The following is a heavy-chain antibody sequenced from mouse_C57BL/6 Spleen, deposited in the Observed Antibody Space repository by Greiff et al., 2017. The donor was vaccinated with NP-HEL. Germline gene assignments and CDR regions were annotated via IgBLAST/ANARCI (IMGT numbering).Heavy chain of an antibody. CDR3: ARDYDGRYFDV. Sequence: VQLQQSGPELVKPGASVKISCKASGYTFTDYYMNWVKQSHGKSLEWIGDINPNNGGTSYNQKFKGKATLTVDKSSSTAYMELRSLTSEDSAVYYCARDYDGRYFDVWGTGTTVTVSS. V-gene: IGHV1-26*01. CDR2: INPNNGGT. J-gene: IGHJ1*03. D-gene: IGHD2-4*01. CDR1: GYTFTDYY.